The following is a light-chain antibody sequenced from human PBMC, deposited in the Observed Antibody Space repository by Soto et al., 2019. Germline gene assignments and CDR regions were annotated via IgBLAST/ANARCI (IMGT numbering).Light chain of an antibody. Sequence: DIQMTQSPSFLSASVGDRVTITCRASQTIARYLNWYQHKPGKAPKFLIYDASNLQGGVPSRFKGSGSGTEFTLTIDSLQPEDFDNDYCQQSFSTPQTFGPGPKL. V-gene: IGKV1-39*01. CDR1: QTIARY. CDR3: QQSFSTPQT. CDR2: DAS. J-gene: IGKJ2*01.